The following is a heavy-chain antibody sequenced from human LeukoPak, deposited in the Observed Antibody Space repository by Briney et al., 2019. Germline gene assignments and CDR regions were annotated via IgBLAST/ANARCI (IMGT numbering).Heavy chain of an antibody. CDR2: FSGSGGST. J-gene: IGHJ4*02. CDR1: GFTFSSYA. V-gene: IGHV3-23*01. Sequence: GGSLRLSCAASGFTFSSYAMSWVRQAPGKGLECISGFSGSGGSTYYADSVKGRFTISRDNSKNTLYLQMNSLRAEDTAIYYCAKADCSSTSCYSWGQGTLVTVSS. D-gene: IGHD2-2*01. CDR3: AKADCSSTSCYS.